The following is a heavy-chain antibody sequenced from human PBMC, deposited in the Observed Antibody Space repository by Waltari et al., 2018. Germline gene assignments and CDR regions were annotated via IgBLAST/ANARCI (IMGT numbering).Heavy chain of an antibody. Sequence: QLQESGPGLVKPSETVSLTCSVSGDSIMKNNYHWGWIRQPPGKGLEWIGSIYNSGTPYYNPSLKSRLTISLGASRNQFSLRLSSVTAADTAVYYCARASTAIFGVVITGYNIWGQGTVVTVSS. CDR2: IYNSGTP. D-gene: IGHD3-3*01. J-gene: IGHJ3*01. CDR3: ARASTAIFGVVITGYNI. CDR1: GDSIMKNNYH. V-gene: IGHV4-39*07.